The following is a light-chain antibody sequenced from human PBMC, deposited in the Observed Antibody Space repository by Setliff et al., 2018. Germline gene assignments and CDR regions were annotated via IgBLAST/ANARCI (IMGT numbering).Light chain of an antibody. J-gene: IGLJ3*02. CDR1: TSDVGTYDF. V-gene: IGLV2-14*01. CDR3: SSYSIISPLV. CDR2: EVS. Sequence: QSVLTQPASVSGSPGQSITISCTGTTSDVGTYDFVSWYQQHPGKAPKVIIYEVSNRPPGVSSRFSGSKSGNTASLSISGLQAEDEADYYCSSYSIISPLVFGGGTKVTVL.